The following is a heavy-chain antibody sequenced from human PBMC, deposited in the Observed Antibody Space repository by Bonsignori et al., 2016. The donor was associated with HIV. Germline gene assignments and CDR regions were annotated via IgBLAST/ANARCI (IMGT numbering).Heavy chain of an antibody. CDR2: IYTSGST. D-gene: IGHD2-8*01. V-gene: IGHV4-61*02. CDR3: AREIVYPYNYMGV. J-gene: IGHJ6*03. Sequence: SETLSLTCTVSGGSISSDSYYWSWIRQPAGKGLEWIGRIYTSGSTKYNPSLKSRVTISIDTSKNQFSLKLSSVTAADTAVYYCAREIVYPYNYMGVWGKGTTVTVSS. CDR1: GGSISSDSYY.